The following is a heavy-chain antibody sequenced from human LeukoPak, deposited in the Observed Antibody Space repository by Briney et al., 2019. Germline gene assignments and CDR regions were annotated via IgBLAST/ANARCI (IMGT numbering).Heavy chain of an antibody. CDR2: IYYSGST. CDR1: GGSISSSSYY. Sequence: NPSETLSLTCTVSGGSISSSSYYWGWIRQPPGKGLEWIGSIYYSGSTYYNPSLKSRVTISVDTSKNQFSLKLSSVTAADTAVYYCAREGGKGYQTRDYWGQGTLVTVSS. J-gene: IGHJ4*02. V-gene: IGHV4-39*07. D-gene: IGHD5-12*01. CDR3: AREGGKGYQTRDY.